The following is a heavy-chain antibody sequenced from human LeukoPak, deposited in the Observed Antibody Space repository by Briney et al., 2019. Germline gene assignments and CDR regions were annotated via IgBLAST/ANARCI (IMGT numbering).Heavy chain of an antibody. CDR1: GGSISSYY. V-gene: IGHV4-59*01. D-gene: IGHD3-22*01. J-gene: IGHJ3*02. CDR3: ARGGTMILREDAFDI. Sequence: SETLSLTCTVSGGSISSYYWSWIRQPPGKGLEWIGYIYYSGSTNYNPSLKSRVTISVDTSKNQFSLKLSSVTAADTAVYYCARGGTMILREDAFDIWGQGTMVTVSS. CDR2: IYYSGST.